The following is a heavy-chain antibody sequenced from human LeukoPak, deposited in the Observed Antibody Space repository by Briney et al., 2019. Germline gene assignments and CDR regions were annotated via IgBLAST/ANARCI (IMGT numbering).Heavy chain of an antibody. J-gene: IGHJ5*02. CDR3: ARFYDSSGYYYGRLNWFDP. CDR1: GGSISSYY. V-gene: IGHV4-59*01. Sequence: SETLSLTCTVSGGSISSYYWSWIRQPPGKGLEWIGYIYYSGSTNYNPSLKSRVTISVDTSKNQFSLKLSSVTAADTAVYYCARFYDSSGYYYGRLNWFDPWGQGTLVTVSS. D-gene: IGHD3-22*01. CDR2: IYYSGST.